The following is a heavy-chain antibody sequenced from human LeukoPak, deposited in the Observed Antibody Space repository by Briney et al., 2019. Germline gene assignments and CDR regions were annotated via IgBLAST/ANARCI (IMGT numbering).Heavy chain of an antibody. V-gene: IGHV3-11*01. Sequence: GGSLRLSCAASGFTFSDYYMSWIRQAPGKGLEWVSYISSSGGTIYYADSVKGRFTISRDNAKNSLYLQMNSLRAEDTAVYYCARDWYDILTGYFYWGQGTLVTVSS. CDR2: ISSSGGTI. CDR3: ARDWYDILTGYFY. J-gene: IGHJ4*02. CDR1: GFTFSDYY. D-gene: IGHD3-9*01.